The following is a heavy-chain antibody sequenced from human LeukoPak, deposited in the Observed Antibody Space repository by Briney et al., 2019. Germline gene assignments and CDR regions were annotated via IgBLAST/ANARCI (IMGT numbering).Heavy chain of an antibody. Sequence: ASVKVSCKASGGTFSSYAISWVRQAPGQGLEWMGGIIPIFGTANYAQKFQGRVTITTDESTSTAYMELSSLRSEDTAVYYCARNPTAAAGRWCDPWGQGTLVTVSS. V-gene: IGHV1-69*05. J-gene: IGHJ5*02. CDR2: IIPIFGTA. D-gene: IGHD6-13*01. CDR1: GGTFSSYA. CDR3: ARNPTAAAGRWCDP.